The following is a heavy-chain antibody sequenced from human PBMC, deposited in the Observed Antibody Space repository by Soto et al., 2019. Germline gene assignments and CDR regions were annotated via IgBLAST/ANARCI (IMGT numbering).Heavy chain of an antibody. Sequence: QVQLVQSGAEVKKPGASVKVSCKASGYTFTSYYMHWVRQAPGQGLEWMGIINPSGGSTSYAQKFQGRVTMTSDTSTSTVYMELSSLRSEDTAVYYCAFLGYYYYGMDVWGQGTTVTVSS. V-gene: IGHV1-46*01. CDR2: INPSGGST. CDR1: GYTFTSYY. D-gene: IGHD1-26*01. CDR3: AFLGYYYYGMDV. J-gene: IGHJ6*02.